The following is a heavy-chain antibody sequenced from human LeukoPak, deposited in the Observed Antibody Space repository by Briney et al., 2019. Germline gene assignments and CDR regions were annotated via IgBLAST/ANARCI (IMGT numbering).Heavy chain of an antibody. Sequence: SVKVSCKASGGTFSSYAISWVRQAPGQGLGWMGGIIPIFGTANYAQKFQGRVTITADESTSTAYMELSSLRSEDTAVYYCARGNLLNYYDSSGYAERGAFDIWGQGTMVTVSS. CDR2: IIPIFGTA. CDR1: GGTFSSYA. J-gene: IGHJ3*02. CDR3: ARGNLLNYYDSSGYAERGAFDI. D-gene: IGHD3-22*01. V-gene: IGHV1-69*01.